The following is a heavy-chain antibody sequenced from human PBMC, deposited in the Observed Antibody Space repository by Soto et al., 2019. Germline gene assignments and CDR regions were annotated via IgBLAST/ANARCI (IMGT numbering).Heavy chain of an antibody. CDR2: IIPIFGTA. CDR1: GGTFSSYA. CDR3: ARVCYYDSSGSDAFDI. Sequence: SVKVSCKASGGTFSSYAISWVRQAPGQGLEWMGGIIPIFGTANYAQKFQGRVTITADKSTSTAYMELSSLRSEDTAVYYCARVCYYDSSGSDAFDIWGQGTMVTVSS. V-gene: IGHV1-69*06. J-gene: IGHJ3*02. D-gene: IGHD3-22*01.